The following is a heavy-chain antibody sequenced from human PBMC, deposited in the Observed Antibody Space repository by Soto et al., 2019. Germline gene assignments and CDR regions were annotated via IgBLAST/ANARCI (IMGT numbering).Heavy chain of an antibody. Sequence: ASVKVSCKASGGTFSSYAISWVRQAPGQGLEWMGGIIPIFGTANYAQKFQGRVTITADESTSTAYMELSSLRSEDTAVYYCARVNCSGGSCDDIFDYWGQGTLVTVS. CDR1: GGTFSSYA. V-gene: IGHV1-69*13. J-gene: IGHJ4*02. CDR2: IIPIFGTA. CDR3: ARVNCSGGSCDDIFDY. D-gene: IGHD2-15*01.